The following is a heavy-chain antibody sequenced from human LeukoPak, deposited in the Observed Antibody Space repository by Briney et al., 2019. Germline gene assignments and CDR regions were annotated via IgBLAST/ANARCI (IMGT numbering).Heavy chain of an antibody. V-gene: IGHV1-8*01. CDR1: GYTFTSYD. J-gene: IGHJ6*01. Sequence: ASVKVFCKASGYTFTSYDINWVRQATGQGLEWMGWMNPNSGNTGYAQKFQGRVTMTRNTSITTAYMELSSLRSEDTAVYYCARRNTYYDVWSGFSYYGMDVWGQGTTVTVSS. CDR2: MNPNSGNT. D-gene: IGHD3-3*01. CDR3: ARRNTYYDVWSGFSYYGMDV.